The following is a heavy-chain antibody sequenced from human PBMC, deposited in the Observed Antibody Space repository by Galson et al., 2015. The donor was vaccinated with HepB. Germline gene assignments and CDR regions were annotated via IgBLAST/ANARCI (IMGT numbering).Heavy chain of an antibody. CDR1: GFNFNIAW. V-gene: IGHV3-15*01. Sequence: SLRLSCAASGFNFNIAWMSWVRQAPGKGLEWVGRIKSETDGGTTDYAAPVKARFTISRDDSKNMSYLQMTHLKTEDPAVYYCTTDIPHLEWPENQYYYMDVRGKGTTVTVSS. CDR2: IKSETDGGTT. D-gene: IGHD3-3*01. CDR3: TTDIPHLEWPENQYYYMDV. J-gene: IGHJ6*03.